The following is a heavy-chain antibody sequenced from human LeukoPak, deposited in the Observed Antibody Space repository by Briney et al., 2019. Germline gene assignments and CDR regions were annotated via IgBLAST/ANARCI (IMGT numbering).Heavy chain of an antibody. D-gene: IGHD2-2*01. Sequence: GRSLRLSCAASGFTFSSYPMHWVRQAPGKGLEWVAVVSDDGNKKFDADFVKGRFTISRDNSKNTLYLQMNSLRGEDTAVYYCARGQLLLEGYFYYMDVWGKGPRSPSP. J-gene: IGHJ6*03. CDR1: GFTFSSYP. V-gene: IGHV3-30*01. CDR2: VSDDGNKK. CDR3: ARGQLLLEGYFYYMDV.